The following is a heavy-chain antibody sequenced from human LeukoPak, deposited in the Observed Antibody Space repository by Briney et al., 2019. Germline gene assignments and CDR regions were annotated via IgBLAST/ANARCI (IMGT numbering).Heavy chain of an antibody. V-gene: IGHV4-34*01. CDR2: INHRGST. J-gene: IGHJ3*02. CDR1: GDSFSGYY. CDR3: ARPQYSGSYARGPAGRGGAFDI. Sequence: PSETLSLTCAVYGDSFSGYYWSGLRQPPGKGLEGIGEINHRGSTNYNPSLKSPLTISVDTSKNQFSLKLSSVPAADTAVYYCARPQYSGSYARGPAGRGGAFDIWGQGTMVTVSS. D-gene: IGHD1-26*01.